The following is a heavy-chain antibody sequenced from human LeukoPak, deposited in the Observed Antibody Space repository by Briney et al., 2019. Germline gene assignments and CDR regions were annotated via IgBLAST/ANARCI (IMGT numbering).Heavy chain of an antibody. CDR3: ARGAQGYSLSNGPDY. D-gene: IGHD5-18*01. CDR1: GGTFSNYA. CDR2: IIPIFGTT. J-gene: IGHJ4*02. Sequence: SVKVSCKASGGTFSNYAITWVRQTPGQGLEWMGGIIPIFGTTTYAQKFQGRVTITADKSTSTAYMELSSLRSEDTAVYYCARGAQGYSLSNGPDYWGQGTLVTVSS. V-gene: IGHV1-69*06.